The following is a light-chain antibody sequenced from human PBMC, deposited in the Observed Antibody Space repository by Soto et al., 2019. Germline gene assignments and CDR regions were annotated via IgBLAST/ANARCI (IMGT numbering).Light chain of an antibody. CDR3: QSYDSSLSSGV. J-gene: IGLJ3*02. Sequence: QSVLTQAPSVSGAPGQRVTISCTGSSSNIGAGYDVHWYRQLPRTAPKLLIYANNNRPSGVPDRFSASKSGTSASLAITGLQAEDDADYYCQSYDSSLSSGVFGGGTKLTVL. V-gene: IGLV1-40*01. CDR1: SSNIGAGYD. CDR2: ANN.